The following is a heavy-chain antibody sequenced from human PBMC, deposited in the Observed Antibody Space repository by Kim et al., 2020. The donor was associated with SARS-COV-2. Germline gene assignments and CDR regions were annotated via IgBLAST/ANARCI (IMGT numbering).Heavy chain of an antibody. D-gene: IGHD1-26*01. J-gene: IGHJ6*02. Sequence: GGSLRLSCAASGFTFSSYAMSWVRQAPGKGLEWVSSIGSNGGNTYYADSVKGRFTISRDNCRNALYLQMNSLRADDTAVYYCARVLVPRDGMDVWGQGTT. V-gene: IGHV3-23*01. CDR1: GFTFSSYA. CDR2: IGSNGGNT. CDR3: ARVLVPRDGMDV.